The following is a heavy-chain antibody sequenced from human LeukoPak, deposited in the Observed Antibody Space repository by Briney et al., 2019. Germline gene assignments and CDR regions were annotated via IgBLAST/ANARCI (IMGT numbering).Heavy chain of an antibody. CDR3: AGDILTGYYQFDY. CDR2: IYYSGNT. CDR1: GGSISSHY. D-gene: IGHD3-9*01. V-gene: IGHV4-59*11. J-gene: IGHJ4*02. Sequence: SETLSLTCTVSGGSISSHYWSWFRQPPGKGLEWIGYIYYSGNTNYNHSLKSRVTISVDTSKNQFSLKLSSVTAADTAVYYCAGDILTGYYQFDYWGQGTLVTVSS.